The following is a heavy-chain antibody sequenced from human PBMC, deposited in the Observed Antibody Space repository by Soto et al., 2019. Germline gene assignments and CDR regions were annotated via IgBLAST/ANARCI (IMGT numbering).Heavy chain of an antibody. CDR3: GCKGCDY. CDR2: IKQAGTDK. Sequence: EVQLVESGGGLVQPGGSLRLSCAASEFTFSGYWMYWVRQAPGKGLEWVANIKQAGTDKYYVDSVKGRFTISRDNAKNSLYLQMNGLRAEDTAVYYCGCKGCDYWCQGTLVTVSS. J-gene: IGHJ4*02. CDR1: EFTFSGYW. V-gene: IGHV3-7*01.